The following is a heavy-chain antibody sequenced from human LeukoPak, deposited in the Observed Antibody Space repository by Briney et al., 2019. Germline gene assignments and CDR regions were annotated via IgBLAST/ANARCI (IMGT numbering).Heavy chain of an antibody. Sequence: GGSLRLSCAASGFTFSSYWMHWVRQAPGKGLEWVSSISSSSSYIYYADSVKGRFTISRDNAKNSLYLQMNSLRAEDTAVYYCARDQGGYGDLGLDYWGQGTLVAVSS. J-gene: IGHJ4*02. D-gene: IGHD5-12*01. V-gene: IGHV3-21*01. CDR1: GFTFSSYW. CDR3: ARDQGGYGDLGLDY. CDR2: ISSSSSYI.